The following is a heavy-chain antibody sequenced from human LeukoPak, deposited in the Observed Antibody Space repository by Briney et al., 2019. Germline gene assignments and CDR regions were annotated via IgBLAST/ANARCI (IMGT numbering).Heavy chain of an antibody. D-gene: IGHD3-3*01. CDR3: TRGVTRITIFGAYYFDY. CDR2: IRSKAYGGTT. CDR1: GFTFDDYA. J-gene: IGHJ4*02. Sequence: GGSLRLSCTASGFTFDDYAMSWFRQAPGKGLEWVGFIRSKAYGGTTECAASVKGRFTISRDDSKSIAYLQMNSLKTEDTAVYYCTRGVTRITIFGAYYFDYWGQGTLVTVSS. V-gene: IGHV3-49*03.